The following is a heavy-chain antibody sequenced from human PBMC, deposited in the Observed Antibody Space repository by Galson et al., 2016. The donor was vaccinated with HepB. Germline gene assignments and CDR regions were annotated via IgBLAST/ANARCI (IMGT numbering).Heavy chain of an antibody. CDR2: IYYSGST. CDR3: ARGKVPAAIPIWFDP. Sequence: SETLSLTCAVSGGSISSYYWSWIRQPPGKGLEWIGYIYYSGSTNYNPSLKSRVTISVDTSKNQFSLKLSSVTAADTAVYYCARGKVPAAIPIWFDPWGQGTLVTVSS. V-gene: IGHV4-59*01. J-gene: IGHJ5*02. CDR1: GGSISSYY. D-gene: IGHD2-2*01.